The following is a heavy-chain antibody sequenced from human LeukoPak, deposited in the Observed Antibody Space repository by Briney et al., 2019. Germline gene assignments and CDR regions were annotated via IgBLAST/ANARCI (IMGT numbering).Heavy chain of an antibody. CDR3: ARDSKQWLVDY. CDR1: GFTFSSYS. Sequence: GGSLRLSCAASGFTFSSYSMNCVRHAPGKGLEWVSYISSSSSTIYYADSVKGRFTISRDNAKNSLYLQMSSLRAEDTAVYYCARDSKQWLVDYWGQGTLVTVSS. CDR2: ISSSSSTI. J-gene: IGHJ4*02. D-gene: IGHD6-19*01. V-gene: IGHV3-48*01.